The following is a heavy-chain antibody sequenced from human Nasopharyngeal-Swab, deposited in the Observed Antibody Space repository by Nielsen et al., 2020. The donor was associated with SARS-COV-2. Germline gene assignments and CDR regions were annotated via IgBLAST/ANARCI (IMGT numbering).Heavy chain of an antibody. D-gene: IGHD5-18*01. CDR1: GGSFSGHY. Sequence: SETLSLTCTVSGGSFSGHYWSWIRQPPGKGLEWIGYMYYIGSTNYNPSLKSRVTISVDRPKKQGSLRLSSVTAADTAVYYCAREDTYGFHYWGQGALVTVSS. V-gene: IGHV4-59*11. J-gene: IGHJ4*02. CDR3: AREDTYGFHY. CDR2: MYYIGST.